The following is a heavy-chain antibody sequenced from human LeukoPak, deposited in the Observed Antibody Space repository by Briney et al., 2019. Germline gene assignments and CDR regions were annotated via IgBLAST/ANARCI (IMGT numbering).Heavy chain of an antibody. Sequence: GGSLRLSRAASGFTFSSYGMHWVRQAPGKGLEWVAVISYDGSNKYYADSVKGRFTISRDNSKNTLYLQMNSLRAEDTAVYYCAKDGDSSSWLYDYWGQGTLVTVSS. D-gene: IGHD6-13*01. J-gene: IGHJ4*02. CDR1: GFTFSSYG. CDR2: ISYDGSNK. CDR3: AKDGDSSSWLYDY. V-gene: IGHV3-30*18.